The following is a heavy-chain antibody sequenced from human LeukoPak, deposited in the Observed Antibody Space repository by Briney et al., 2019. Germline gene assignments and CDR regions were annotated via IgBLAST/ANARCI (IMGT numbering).Heavy chain of an antibody. V-gene: IGHV1-69*13. CDR3: ARPAVAGSGSWFDP. CDR2: IIPIFGTA. D-gene: IGHD6-19*01. J-gene: IGHJ5*02. CDR1: RGTFSSYA. Sequence: SVKVSCKASRGTFSSYAISWVRQAPGQGLEWMGGIIPIFGTANYAQKFQGRVTITADESTSTAYMELSSLRSEDTAVYYCARPAVAGSGSWFDPWGQGTLVTVSS.